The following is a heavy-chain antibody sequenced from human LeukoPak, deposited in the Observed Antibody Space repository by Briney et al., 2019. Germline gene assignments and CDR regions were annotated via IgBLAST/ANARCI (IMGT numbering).Heavy chain of an antibody. D-gene: IGHD1-26*01. V-gene: IGHV3-21*01. CDR3: ARYRFVVGATDSFDI. CDR2: ITRDSIYT. Sequence: GGSLRLSCAASGFTFSNYNMNWVRQTPGKGLEWVSSITRDSIYTFYADSVKGRFTISRDNAKNSLYLQMNSLRAEDTAVYYCARYRFVVGATDSFDIWGQGTMVTVSS. CDR1: GFTFSNYN. J-gene: IGHJ3*02.